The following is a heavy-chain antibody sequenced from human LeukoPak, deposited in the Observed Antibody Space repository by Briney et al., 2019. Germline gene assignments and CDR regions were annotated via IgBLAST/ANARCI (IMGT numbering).Heavy chain of an antibody. V-gene: IGHV4-38-2*01. CDR1: GYSISSGYY. J-gene: IGHJ4*02. CDR3: AREGGYSGYLAKGELDY. Sequence: SETLSLTCAVSGYSISSGYYWGWIRQPPGEGLEWIWSIYHSGSTYYNPSLKSRVTISVDTSKNQFSLKLSSVTAADTAVYYCAREGGYSGYLAKGELDYWGQGTLVTVSS. CDR2: IYHSGST. D-gene: IGHD5-12*01.